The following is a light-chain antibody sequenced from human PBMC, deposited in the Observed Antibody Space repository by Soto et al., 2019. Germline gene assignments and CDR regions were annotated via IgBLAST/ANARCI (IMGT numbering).Light chain of an antibody. J-gene: IGKJ4*01. CDR1: QDINIY. Sequence: DIQMTQSPSSLSASIGDSVTISCQASQDINIYLNWYQQKPGTAPKLLIYAASTLQSGVPSRFSGSGSGTDFTLTISRLQPEDVATYYCQKYNSVPLTFGGGTKVDIK. V-gene: IGKV1-27*01. CDR3: QKYNSVPLT. CDR2: AAS.